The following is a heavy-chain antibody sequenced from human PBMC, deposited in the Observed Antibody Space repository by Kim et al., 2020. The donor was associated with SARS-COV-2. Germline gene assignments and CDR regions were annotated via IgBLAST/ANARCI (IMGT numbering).Heavy chain of an antibody. CDR1: GGSISSYY. D-gene: IGHD3-16*01. Sequence: SETLSLTCTVSGGSISSYYCSWIRQPPGKGLEWIGYIYYSGSTNYNPSLKSRVTISVDTSKNQFSLKLSSVTAADTAVYYCARDMAFGGVTSPTFAFDIWGQGTMVTVSS. J-gene: IGHJ3*02. CDR2: IYYSGST. CDR3: ARDMAFGGVTSPTFAFDI. V-gene: IGHV4-59*01.